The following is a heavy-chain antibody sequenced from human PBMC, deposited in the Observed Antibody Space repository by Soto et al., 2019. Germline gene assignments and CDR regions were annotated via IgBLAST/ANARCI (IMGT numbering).Heavy chain of an antibody. D-gene: IGHD6-19*01. CDR2: IYYSGST. J-gene: IGHJ4*02. CDR1: GGSISSGGYY. CDR3: AREIGHSSGPYYFDY. V-gene: IGHV4-31*03. Sequence: SETLSLTCTVSGGSISSGGYYWSWIRQHPGKGLEWIGYIYYSGSTYYNPSLKSRVTISVDTSKNQFSLKLSSVTAADTAVYYCAREIGHSSGPYYFDYWGQGTLVTVSS.